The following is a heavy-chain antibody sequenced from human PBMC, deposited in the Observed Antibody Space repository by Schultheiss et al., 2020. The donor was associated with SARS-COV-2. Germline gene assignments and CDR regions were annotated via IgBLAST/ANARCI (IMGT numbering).Heavy chain of an antibody. Sequence: GGSLRLSCAASGFTFSSYSMNWVRQAPGKGLEWVSSISSSSSYIYYADSVKGRFTISRDNAKNSLYLQMNSLRAEDTAVYYCARLYGLWYFDLWAVAPWSPSPQ. J-gene: IGHJ2*01. CDR2: ISSSSSYI. CDR3: ARLYGLWYFDL. D-gene: IGHD2-8*01. CDR1: GFTFSSYS. V-gene: IGHV3-21*01.